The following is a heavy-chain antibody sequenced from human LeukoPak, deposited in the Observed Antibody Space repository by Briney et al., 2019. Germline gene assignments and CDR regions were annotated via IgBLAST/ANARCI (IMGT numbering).Heavy chain of an antibody. CDR3: ARTINGRGYSYGYAY. V-gene: IGHV1-46*01. J-gene: IGHJ4*02. Sequence: ASVKVSCKASGYTFTSYYMHWVRQAPGQGLEWMGIINPSGGSTSYAQKFQGRVTMTRDTSTSTVYMELSSLRSEDTAVYYCARTINGRGYSYGYAYWGQGTLVTVSS. CDR2: INPSGGST. CDR1: GYTFTSYY. D-gene: IGHD5-18*01.